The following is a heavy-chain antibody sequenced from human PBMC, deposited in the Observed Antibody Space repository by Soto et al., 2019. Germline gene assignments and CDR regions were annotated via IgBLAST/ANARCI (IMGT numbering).Heavy chain of an antibody. Sequence: PSETLSLTCAVSGGSVSSGSYYWSWIRQPPGKGLEWIGYIYYSGSTNYNPSLKSRVTISVDTSKNQFSLKLSSVTAADTAVYYCAREDESRKIDSWGKGTLVTVSS. V-gene: IGHV4-61*01. D-gene: IGHD6-13*01. CDR3: AREDESRKIDS. CDR2: IYYSGST. J-gene: IGHJ4*02. CDR1: GGSVSSGSYY.